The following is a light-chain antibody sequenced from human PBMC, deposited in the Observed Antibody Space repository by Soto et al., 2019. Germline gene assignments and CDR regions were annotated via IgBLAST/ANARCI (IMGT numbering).Light chain of an antibody. V-gene: IGLV1-40*01. CDR2: TNK. CDR1: NSNIGAGYD. J-gene: IGLJ2*01. Sequence: QSVLTQPPSVSGAPGQTVIISCAGSNSNIGAGYDVHWYQQLPGTAPKLLIYTNKNRPSGVPDRFSGSKSGTSASLSITGLQAEDEADYFCQSYDNSLSGYAVFCGGTKVTVL. CDR3: QSYDNSLSGYAV.